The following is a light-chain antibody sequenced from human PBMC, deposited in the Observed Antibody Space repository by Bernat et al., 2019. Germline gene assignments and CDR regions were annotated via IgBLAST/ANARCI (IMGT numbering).Light chain of an antibody. CDR2: DVR. J-gene: IGLJ3*02. Sequence: QSALTQPASVSGSPGQSITISCTGTSSDVGGYNYVSWYQQHPGRAPKLMIYDVRDRPSGISNRFSGSKSGNTASLTISGLLDEDEADYYRRSYPSSSTLVFGGGTRLTVL. CDR1: SSDVGGYNY. V-gene: IGLV2-14*03. CDR3: RSYPSSSTLV.